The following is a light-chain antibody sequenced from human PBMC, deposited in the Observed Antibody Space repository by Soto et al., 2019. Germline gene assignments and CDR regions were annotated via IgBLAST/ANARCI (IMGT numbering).Light chain of an antibody. V-gene: IGLV2-14*01. Sequence: QSALTQPASVSGSPGQSITISCTGTSSDIGGYNYVSWYQQHPGKAPKLMIYEVSNRPSGVSNRFSGSKSGNAASLTISGLQAEDEAEYYCSAFTSSTTLAFGGGTKLTVL. J-gene: IGLJ3*02. CDR1: SSDIGGYNY. CDR2: EVS. CDR3: SAFTSSTTLA.